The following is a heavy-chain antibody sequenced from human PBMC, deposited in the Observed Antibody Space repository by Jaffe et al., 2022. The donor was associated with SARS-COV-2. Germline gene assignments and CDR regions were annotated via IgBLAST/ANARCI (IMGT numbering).Heavy chain of an antibody. D-gene: IGHD6-13*01. J-gene: IGHJ3*02. Sequence: QMQLQESGPGLLKPSETLSLTCTVSGASITGTNYFWGWVRQPPGKGLEWIGRIYASGSTYYNPSLQSRLTISVDTSKTKFSLKLSSVTATDTAVYYCASSGSNWGDDALDTWGQGTMVTVSS. CDR1: GASITGTNYF. CDR2: IYASGST. CDR3: ASSGSNWGDDALDT. V-gene: IGHV4-39*01.